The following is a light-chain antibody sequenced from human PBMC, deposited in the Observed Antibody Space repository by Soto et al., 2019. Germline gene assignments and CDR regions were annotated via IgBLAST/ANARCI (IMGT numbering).Light chain of an antibody. CDR2: GAS. V-gene: IGKV1-27*01. J-gene: IGKJ4*01. CDR1: HDIGKS. Sequence: DFQMTLSPSSLSASMGDRVTVTCRASHDIGKSLAWYQQRPGKSPTLLIYGASTLQSGVPPRFSGSGSGRDFTLAISTLRPEDIATYYCQNYNSAPFIFGGGTKVEVK. CDR3: QNYNSAPFI.